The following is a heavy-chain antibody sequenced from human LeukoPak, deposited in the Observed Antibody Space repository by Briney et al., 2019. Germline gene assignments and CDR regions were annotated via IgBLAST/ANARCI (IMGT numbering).Heavy chain of an antibody. CDR3: ARDFNYYDSSVNYFDY. CDR1: GFTLSRYW. V-gene: IGHV3-7*01. J-gene: IGHJ4*02. CDR2: MKQDGSEK. D-gene: IGHD3-22*01. Sequence: GGSPRLSCAASGFTLSRYWMSWVRQAPGKGLEWVANMKQDGSEKNYVDSVKGRFTISRDNAENSLHLQMNSLRAENTAVYYCARDFNYYDSSVNYFDYWGQGTLVTVSS.